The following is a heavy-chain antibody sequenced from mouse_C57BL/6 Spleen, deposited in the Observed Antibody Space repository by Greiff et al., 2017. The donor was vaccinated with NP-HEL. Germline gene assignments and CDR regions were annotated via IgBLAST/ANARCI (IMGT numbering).Heavy chain of an antibody. CDR2: INPGSGGT. CDR1: GYAFTNYL. D-gene: IGHD1-1*01. Sequence: VKLMESGAELVRPGTSVKVSCKASGYAFTNYLIEWVKQRPGQGLEWIGVINPGSGGTNYNEKFKGKATLTADKSSSTAYMQLSSLTSEDSAVYFCAREALITTVVARGYFDVWGTGTTVTVSS. CDR3: AREALITTVVARGYFDV. V-gene: IGHV1-54*01. J-gene: IGHJ1*03.